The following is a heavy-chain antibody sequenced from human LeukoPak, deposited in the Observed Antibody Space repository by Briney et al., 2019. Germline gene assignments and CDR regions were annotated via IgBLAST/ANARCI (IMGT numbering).Heavy chain of an antibody. J-gene: IGHJ6*04. CDR2: IKQDGSEK. CDR3: ASRLLWFGELGYGMDV. CDR1: RFTFRSYW. Sequence: GGSLRLSCAASRFTFRSYWMSWVRQAPGKGLEWVANIKQDGSEKYYVDSVKGRFTISRDNAKNSLYLQMNSLRAEDTAVYYCASRLLWFGELGYGMDVWGKGTTVTVSS. V-gene: IGHV3-7*03. D-gene: IGHD3-10*01.